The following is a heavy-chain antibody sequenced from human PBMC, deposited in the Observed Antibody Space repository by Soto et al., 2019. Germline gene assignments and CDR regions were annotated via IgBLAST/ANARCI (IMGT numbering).Heavy chain of an antibody. J-gene: IGHJ5*02. Sequence: PGGSLRLSCAASGFTFSSYAMHWVRQAPGKGLEWVAVISYDGSNKYYADSVKGRFTISRDNSKNTLYLQMNSLRAEDTAVYYCARDGRPFYYGSGIDWFDPWGQGTLVTVSS. CDR1: GFTFSSYA. CDR3: ARDGRPFYYGSGIDWFDP. V-gene: IGHV3-30-3*01. CDR2: ISYDGSNK. D-gene: IGHD3-10*01.